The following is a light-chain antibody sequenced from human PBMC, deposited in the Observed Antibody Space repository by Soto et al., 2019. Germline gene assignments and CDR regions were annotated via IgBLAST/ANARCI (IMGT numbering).Light chain of an antibody. CDR1: QAIRND. CDR3: LQDDDYPLS. Sequence: AIQMTQSPSSLSASVGARVTITCRASQAIRNDLSWYQQKPGKAPKLLIYDASKLQSGVPLRFSGSGSGTDLTLTISSLQPEDFATYYCLQDDDYPLSFGGGTKVEIK. CDR2: DAS. V-gene: IGKV1-6*01. J-gene: IGKJ4*01.